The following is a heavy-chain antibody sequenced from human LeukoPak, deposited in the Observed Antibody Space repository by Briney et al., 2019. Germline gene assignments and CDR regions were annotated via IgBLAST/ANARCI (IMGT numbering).Heavy chain of an antibody. CDR1: GGSFSGYY. D-gene: IGHD3-22*01. Sequence: PSETLSLTCAVYGGSFSGYYWSWIRQPPGKGLEWIGEINHSGSTNYNPSLKSRVTVSVDTSKNQFSLKLSSVTAADTAVYYCARTYYYDSSGYYYFRFDPWGQGTLVTVSS. CDR3: ARTYYYDSSGYYYFRFDP. CDR2: INHSGST. V-gene: IGHV4-34*01. J-gene: IGHJ5*02.